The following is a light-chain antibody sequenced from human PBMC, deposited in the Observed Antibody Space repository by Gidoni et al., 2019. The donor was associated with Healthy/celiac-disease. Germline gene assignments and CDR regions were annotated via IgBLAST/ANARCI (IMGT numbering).Light chain of an antibody. CDR1: QSVSSD. CDR2: GAS. J-gene: IGKJ3*01. CDR3: QQYNNWPPFT. Sequence: EIVMTQPPATLSVSPGERATLSCRASQSVSSDLAWYQQKPGQAPRLLIYGASTRATGIPARFSGSGSGKEFTLTISSLQSEDSAVYWCQQYNNWPPFTFXPXTRVDIK. V-gene: IGKV3-15*01.